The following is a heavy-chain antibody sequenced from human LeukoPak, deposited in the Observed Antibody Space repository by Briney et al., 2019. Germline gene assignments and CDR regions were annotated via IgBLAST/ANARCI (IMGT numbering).Heavy chain of an antibody. J-gene: IGHJ5*02. CDR3: ARDLGYNLNEEGNWFDP. Sequence: ASVTVSCKASGYTFTSYGISWVRQAPGQGLEWMGWISAYNGNTNYAQKLQGRVTMTTDTSTSTAYMELRSLRSDDTAVYYCARDLGYNLNEEGNWFDPWGQGTLVTVSS. D-gene: IGHD1-20*01. CDR1: GYTFTSYG. V-gene: IGHV1-18*01. CDR2: ISAYNGNT.